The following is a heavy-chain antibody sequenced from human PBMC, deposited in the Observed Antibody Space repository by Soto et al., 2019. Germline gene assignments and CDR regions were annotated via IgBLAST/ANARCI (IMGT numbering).Heavy chain of an antibody. Sequence: PSETLSLTCTVSGDSITSNSYFWAWIRQPPGKGLEWIGSIYYSGTTYYTPSLMSRVTISVDTSKNQFSLKLSSVTAADTAVYYCARERPDGSRLDPWGQGTLVTVSS. CDR2: IYYSGTT. CDR1: GDSITSNSYF. CDR3: ARERPDGSRLDP. V-gene: IGHV4-39*07. D-gene: IGHD6-13*01. J-gene: IGHJ5*02.